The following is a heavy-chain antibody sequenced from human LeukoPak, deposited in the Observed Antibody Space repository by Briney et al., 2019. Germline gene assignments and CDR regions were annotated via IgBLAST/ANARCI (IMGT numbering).Heavy chain of an antibody. J-gene: IGHJ4*02. CDR2: IHYSGNT. CDR1: GGSISNYY. Sequence: PSETLSLTCSVSGGSISNYYWSWIRQPPGKGLEWIAYIHYSGNTNYNPSLKSRVTISVDTSKNQFSLKLASVTAADTAVYYCARVDDTSGHFYKFDYWGQGTLVTVSS. V-gene: IGHV4-59*01. CDR3: ARVDDTSGHFYKFDY. D-gene: IGHD3-22*01.